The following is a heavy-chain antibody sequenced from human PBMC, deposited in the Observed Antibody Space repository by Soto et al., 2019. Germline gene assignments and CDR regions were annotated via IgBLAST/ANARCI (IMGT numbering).Heavy chain of an antibody. CDR2: IKSKTDGGTT. CDR3: TTPYIYSPEAYCGGDCYPGGWFDP. J-gene: IGHJ5*02. V-gene: IGHV3-15*07. CDR1: GFTFSNAW. D-gene: IGHD2-21*02. Sequence: GGSLRLSCAASGFTFSNAWMNWVRQAPGKGLEWVGRIKSKTDGGTTDYAAPVKGRFTISRDDSKNTLYLQMNSLKTEDTAVYYCTTPYIYSPEAYCGGDCYPGGWFDPWGQGTLVTVSS.